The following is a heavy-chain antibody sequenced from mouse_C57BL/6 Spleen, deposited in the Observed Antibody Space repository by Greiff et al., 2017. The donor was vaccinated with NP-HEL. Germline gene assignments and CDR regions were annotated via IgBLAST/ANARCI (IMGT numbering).Heavy chain of an antibody. Sequence: DVKLVESGGGLVKPGGSLKLSCAASGFTLSDYGMHWVRQAPEKGLEWIAYISSGSSNIYYADSVKGRFTISRDTAKNTLFLQMTSLRSEDTAMYYCERLYWYFEVWGTGTTVTVSS. CDR2: ISSGSSNI. CDR3: ERLYWYFEV. CDR1: GFTLSDYG. V-gene: IGHV5-17*01. J-gene: IGHJ1*03.